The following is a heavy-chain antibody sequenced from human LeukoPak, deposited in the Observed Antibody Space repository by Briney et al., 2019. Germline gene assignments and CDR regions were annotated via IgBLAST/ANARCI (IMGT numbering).Heavy chain of an antibody. CDR1: GFTFSSYA. V-gene: IGHV3-23*01. Sequence: PGGSLRLSCAASGFTFSSYAMSWVRQAPGKGLEWVSAISGSGGGTYYADSVKGRFTISRDSSKDTLYLQLNSLRAEDTAVYYCATRDDSSGYIFWGQGTLVTVSS. J-gene: IGHJ4*02. CDR3: ATRDDSSGYIF. CDR2: ISGSGGGT. D-gene: IGHD3-22*01.